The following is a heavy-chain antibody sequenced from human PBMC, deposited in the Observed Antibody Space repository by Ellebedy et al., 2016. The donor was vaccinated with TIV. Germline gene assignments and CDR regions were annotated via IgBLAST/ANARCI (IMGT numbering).Heavy chain of an antibody. D-gene: IGHD1-26*01. CDR3: AKDQGYSAGWSLGYYYYGMDV. V-gene: IGHV3-9*01. CDR1: GFIFESYA. J-gene: IGHJ6*02. Sequence: GGSLRLXXAASGFIFESYAMHWVRQAPGKGLEWVSGVNWNGADIGYAASVKGRFTISRDNAKNSLYLEMNNLRGEDTALYYCAKDQGYSAGWSLGYYYYGMDVWGQGTTVTVS. CDR2: VNWNGADI.